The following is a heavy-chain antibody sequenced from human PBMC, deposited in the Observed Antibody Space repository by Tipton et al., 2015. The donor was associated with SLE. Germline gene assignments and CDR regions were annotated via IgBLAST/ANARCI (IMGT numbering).Heavy chain of an antibody. CDR3: AREMSLVAGTGAFDI. Sequence: GSLRLSCAASGFTFSSYSMNWVRQAPGKGLEWVSSISSSSSYIYYADSVKGRFTISRDNAKNSLYLQMNSLRVEDTAVYYCAREMSLVAGTGAFDIWGQGTMVTVSS. CDR1: GFTFSSYS. D-gene: IGHD6-19*01. J-gene: IGHJ3*02. CDR2: ISSSSSYI. V-gene: IGHV3-21*01.